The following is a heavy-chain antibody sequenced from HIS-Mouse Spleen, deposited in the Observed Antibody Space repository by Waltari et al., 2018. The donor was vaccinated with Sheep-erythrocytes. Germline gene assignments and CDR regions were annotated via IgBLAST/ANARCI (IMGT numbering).Heavy chain of an antibody. V-gene: IGHV3-7*01. Sequence: EVQLVESGGGLVQPGGSLRLSCAASGFTFSSYWMSWVRQAPGKGVEWVANIKQDGSEKYYVDSVKGQFTISRDNAKNSLYLQMNSLRAEDTAVYYCARDRSSSWYYYYGMDVWGQGTTVTVSS. CDR2: IKQDGSEK. CDR1: GFTFSSYW. J-gene: IGHJ6*02. D-gene: IGHD6-13*01. CDR3: ARDRSSSWYYYYGMDV.